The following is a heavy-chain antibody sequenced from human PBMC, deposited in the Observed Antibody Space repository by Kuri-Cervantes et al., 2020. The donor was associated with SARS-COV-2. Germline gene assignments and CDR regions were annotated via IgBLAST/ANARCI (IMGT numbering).Heavy chain of an antibody. V-gene: IGHV4-39*01. CDR2: IYYSGST. CDR1: GGSISSTRYY. J-gene: IGHJ4*02. D-gene: IGHD1-20*01. CDR3: ARRYNWNDGDYFYS. Sequence: SETLSLNSTVSGGSISSTRYYWGWIRQPPGKGLEWIGSIYYSGSTYYNPSLKSRATLSLDTSKNQFSLKLSSVTAADTAVYYCARRYNWNDGDYFYSWGQGTLVTVSS.